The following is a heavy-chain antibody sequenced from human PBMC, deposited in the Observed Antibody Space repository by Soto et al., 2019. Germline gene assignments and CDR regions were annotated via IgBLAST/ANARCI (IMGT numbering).Heavy chain of an antibody. D-gene: IGHD1-7*01. CDR2: IKEEGSET. J-gene: IGHJ4*02. CDR1: RFTFSSYW. Sequence: PGGSLRLSCVVSRFTFSSYWMNWVRQAPGKGLEWVANIKEEGSETHYVDSVKGRFTISRDNAKNSLYLQMNSLRAEDTAVYYCVRGTSTPGLDYWGQGTLVTVSS. CDR3: VRGTSTPGLDY. V-gene: IGHV3-7*03.